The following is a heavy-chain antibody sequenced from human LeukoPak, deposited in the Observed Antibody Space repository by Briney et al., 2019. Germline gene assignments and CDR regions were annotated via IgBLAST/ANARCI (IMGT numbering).Heavy chain of an antibody. J-gene: IGHJ3*02. V-gene: IGHV3-23*01. CDR3: ARKGPPRNAFDI. CDR1: GFTFSNYA. Sequence: GGSLRLSCAASGFTFSNYAMSWVRQAPGKGLEWVSAISGSGGNTYYADSVKGRFTISRDNSKNTLYLQMNSLRAEDTAVYHCARKGPPRNAFDIWGQGTMVDVSS. CDR2: ISGSGGNT.